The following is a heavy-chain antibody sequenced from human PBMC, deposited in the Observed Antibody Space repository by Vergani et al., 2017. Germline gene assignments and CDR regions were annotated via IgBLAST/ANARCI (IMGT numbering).Heavy chain of an antibody. CDR1: GGSITYGAFY. Sequence: QLQLQESGPGLVKPSETLSLTCTVSGGSITYGAFYWGWIRQSPGKGLEWIGSIYYSENKFYNPSLESRVTLSIDTTKNQFSLKLKSVTAADTAIYYCARHRGSGGFFPSSYFYGMDVWGHGTTVTVSS. V-gene: IGHV4-39*01. CDR2: IYYSENK. J-gene: IGHJ6*02. D-gene: IGHD3-10*01. CDR3: ARHRGSGGFFPSSYFYGMDV.